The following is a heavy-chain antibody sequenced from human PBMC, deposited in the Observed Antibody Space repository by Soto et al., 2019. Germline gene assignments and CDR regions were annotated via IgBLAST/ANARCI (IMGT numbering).Heavy chain of an antibody. CDR1: GYTFTGYY. J-gene: IGHJ6*02. CDR3: ARGSASSSPEYYYYYYGMDV. D-gene: IGHD6-19*01. CDR2: INPNSGGT. Sequence: GASVKVSCKASGYTFTGYYMHWVRQAPGQGLEWMGWINPNSGGTNYAQKFQGWVTMTRDTSISTAYMELSRLRSDDTAVYYCARGSASSSPEYYYYYYGMDVWGQGTTVTVSS. V-gene: IGHV1-2*04.